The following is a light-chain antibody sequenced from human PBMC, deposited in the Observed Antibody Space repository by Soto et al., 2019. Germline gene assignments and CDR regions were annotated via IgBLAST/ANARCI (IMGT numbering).Light chain of an antibody. J-gene: IGKJ2*01. CDR1: QSVSSSY. CDR2: AAS. Sequence: EIVLTQSPGTLSLSPGERATLSCRASQSVSSSYLAWYQQKPGQAPRLLIYAASSRATGIPDRFSGSGSGADFTLTISRLEPEDFAVYYCQQYGISLSFGQGTKLQIK. CDR3: QQYGISLS. V-gene: IGKV3-20*01.